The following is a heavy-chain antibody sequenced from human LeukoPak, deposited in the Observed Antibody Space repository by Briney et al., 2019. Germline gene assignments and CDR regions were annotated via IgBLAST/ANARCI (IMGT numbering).Heavy chain of an antibody. D-gene: IGHD4-17*01. V-gene: IGHV1-18*01. CDR2: ISAYNGNT. Sequence: GASVKVSCKASGYSFTSYGISWVRQAPGQGLEWMGWISAYNGNTNYAQKLQGRVTMTTDTSTSTAYMELRSLRSDDTAVYYCARYDYGDYVKDAFDIWGQGTMVTVSS. CDR3: ARYDYGDYVKDAFDI. CDR1: GYSFTSYG. J-gene: IGHJ3*02.